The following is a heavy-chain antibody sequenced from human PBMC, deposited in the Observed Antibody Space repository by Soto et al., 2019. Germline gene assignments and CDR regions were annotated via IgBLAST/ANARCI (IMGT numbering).Heavy chain of an antibody. CDR2: IYYSGST. CDR3: ARGGLRYFDWLAYGMDV. CDR1: GGSISSGGYY. Sequence: QVQLQESGPGLVKPSQTLSLTCTVSGGSISSGGYYWSWIRQHPGKGLEWIGYIYYSGSTYYNPYLKSRVTISVDTSKNQFSLKLSSVTAADTAVYYCARGGLRYFDWLAYGMDVWGQGTTVTVSS. J-gene: IGHJ6*02. V-gene: IGHV4-31*03. D-gene: IGHD3-9*01.